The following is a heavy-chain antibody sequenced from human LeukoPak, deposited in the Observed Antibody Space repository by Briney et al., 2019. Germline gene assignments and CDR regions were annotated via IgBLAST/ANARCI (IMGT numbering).Heavy chain of an antibody. CDR3: AREGDGYIYFDY. J-gene: IGHJ4*02. CDR2: ISSSGST. V-gene: IGHV4-4*07. Sequence: SETLSLTCTVSGGSVSSYYWNWIRQPAGKGLERIGRISSSGSTNYNPSLKSRVTMSVDTSKNQFSLKVTSVTAADTAVYYCAREGDGYIYFDYWGQGTLITVSS. D-gene: IGHD5-24*01. CDR1: GGSVSSYY.